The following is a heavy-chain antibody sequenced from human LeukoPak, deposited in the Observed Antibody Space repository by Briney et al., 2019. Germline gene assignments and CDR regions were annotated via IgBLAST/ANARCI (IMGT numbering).Heavy chain of an antibody. D-gene: IGHD5-12*01. V-gene: IGHV3-23*01. CDR1: GFTFSSYA. CDR2: ISGSGGST. CDR3: AKDRDIVATIILFDY. J-gene: IGHJ4*02. Sequence: GGPLRLSCAASGFTFSSYAMSWVRQAPGKGLEWVSAISGSGGSTYYADSVKGRFTISRDNSKNTLYLQMNSLRAEDTAVYYCAKDRDIVATIILFDYWGQGTLVTVSS.